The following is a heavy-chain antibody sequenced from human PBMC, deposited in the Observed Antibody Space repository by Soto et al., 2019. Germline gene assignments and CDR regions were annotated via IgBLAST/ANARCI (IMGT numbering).Heavy chain of an antibody. CDR3: AKDPRLPGFGLLIHAFDM. D-gene: IGHD3-3*01. CDR1: GFTFNDYA. V-gene: IGHV3-23*01. Sequence: PGGSLRLSCAVSGFTFNDYAMSWVRQAPGKGLEWVSTISGGLGSAYYAASVVGRFTISGDSSNNTLYLQMNSLRVEDTATYYCAKDPRLPGFGLLIHAFDMWGHGTMVTV. J-gene: IGHJ3*02. CDR2: ISGGLGSA.